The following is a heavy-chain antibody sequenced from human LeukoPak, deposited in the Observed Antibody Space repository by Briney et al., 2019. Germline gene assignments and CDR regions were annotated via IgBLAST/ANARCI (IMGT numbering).Heavy chain of an antibody. D-gene: IGHD1-14*01. CDR1: GFTLSSYW. CDR2: INSDGSST. CDR3: AREEVLTSYGMDV. Sequence: GGSLRLSCAASGFTLSSYWMHWVRQAPGKGLVRISRINSDGSSTSYADSVKGRFTISRDNAKNTLYLQMNSLRAEDTAVYYCAREEVLTSYGMDVWGQGTTVTVSS. V-gene: IGHV3-74*01. J-gene: IGHJ6*02.